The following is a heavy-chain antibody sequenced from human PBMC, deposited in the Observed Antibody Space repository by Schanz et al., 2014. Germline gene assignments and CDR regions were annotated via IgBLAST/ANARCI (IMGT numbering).Heavy chain of an antibody. CDR2: INTANGNA. J-gene: IGHJ3*02. CDR3: ARDLPYRDGGKCYSDGFDI. V-gene: IGHV1-3*04. Sequence: QAQLVQSGAELKKPGASVKVSCKASGYTFSSHGIHWLRQAPGQSLEWMGWINTANGNAKYSANFQARVTITRDTSATTAYIELTNLRYEDTAVYYCARDLPYRDGGKCYSDGFDIWGQGTLVTISS. D-gene: IGHD2-15*01. CDR1: GYTFSSHG.